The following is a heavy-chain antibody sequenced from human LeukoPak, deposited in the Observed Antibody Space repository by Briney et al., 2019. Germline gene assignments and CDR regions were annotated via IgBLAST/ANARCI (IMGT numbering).Heavy chain of an antibody. CDR2: IYYSGST. J-gene: IGHJ4*02. CDR3: ARVPYYDILTGYSYFDY. V-gene: IGHV4-39*01. CDR1: GGSISSSSYY. D-gene: IGHD3-9*01. Sequence: PSETLSLTCTVSGGSISSSSYYWGWIRQPPGTGLEWIGSIYYSGSTYYNPSLKSRVTISVDTSKNQFSLKLSSVTAADTAVYYCARVPYYDILTGYSYFDYWGQGTLVTVSS.